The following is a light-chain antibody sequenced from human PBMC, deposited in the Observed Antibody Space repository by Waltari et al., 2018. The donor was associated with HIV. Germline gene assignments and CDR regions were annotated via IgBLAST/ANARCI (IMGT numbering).Light chain of an antibody. CDR1: QTISNNY. J-gene: IGKJ4*01. CDR2: GAS. Sequence: EIVLTQSPGTLSLSPGERVTLSCSASQTISNNYLAWFQKKPGQAPRLLIYGASSRATGVPDRFRGSGSGTDFTLTISRLEPEDFAVYYCQQYDVLVTFGGGTKVENK. V-gene: IGKV3-20*01. CDR3: QQYDVLVT.